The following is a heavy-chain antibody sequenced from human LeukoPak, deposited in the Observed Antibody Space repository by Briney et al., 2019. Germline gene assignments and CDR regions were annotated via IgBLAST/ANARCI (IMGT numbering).Heavy chain of an antibody. CDR1: GGSISSSSYY. J-gene: IGHJ4*02. CDR3: ARTRRQTTVTPHEYYFDY. CDR2: IYYSGST. D-gene: IGHD4-17*01. Sequence: SETLSLTCTVSGGSISSSSYYWGWIRQPPGKGLEWIGSIYYSGSTYYNPSLKSRVTISVDTSNNQFSLRLTSVTAADTAVYYCARTRRQTTVTPHEYYFDYWGQGTLVTVSS. V-gene: IGHV4-39*07.